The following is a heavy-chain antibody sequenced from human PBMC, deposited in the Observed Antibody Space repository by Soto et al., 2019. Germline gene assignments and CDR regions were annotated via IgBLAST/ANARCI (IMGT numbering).Heavy chain of an antibody. CDR3: ARDAGEYYDILTGYYYFDY. Sequence: GASVKVSCKASGYTFTSYYMHWVRQAPGQGLEWMGIINPSGGSTSYAQKFQGRVTMTRDTSTSTVYMELSSLRSEDTAVYYCARDAGEYYDILTGYYYFDYWGQGTLVTVSS. CDR2: INPSGGST. D-gene: IGHD3-9*01. V-gene: IGHV1-46*01. CDR1: GYTFTSYY. J-gene: IGHJ4*02.